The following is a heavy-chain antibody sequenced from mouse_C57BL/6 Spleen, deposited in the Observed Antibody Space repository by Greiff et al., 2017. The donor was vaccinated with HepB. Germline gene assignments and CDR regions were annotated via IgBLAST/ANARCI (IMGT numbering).Heavy chain of an antibody. CDR1: GFNIKDDY. J-gene: IGHJ3*01. V-gene: IGHV14-4*01. Sequence: DVQLQESGAELVRPGASVKLSCTASGFNIKDDYMHWVKQRPEQGLEWIGWIDPENGDTEYASKFQGKATITADTSSNTAYLQLSSLTSEDTAVYYCTTMVTTPFAYWGQGTLVTVSA. CDR2: IDPENGDT. CDR3: TTMVTTPFAY. D-gene: IGHD2-2*01.